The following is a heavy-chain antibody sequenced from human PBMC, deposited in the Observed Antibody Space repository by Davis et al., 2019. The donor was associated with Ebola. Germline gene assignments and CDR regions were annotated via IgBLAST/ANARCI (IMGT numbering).Heavy chain of an antibody. CDR1: GFTFSSYA. CDR2: IAGSGGST. Sequence: GGSLRLSCAASGFTFSSYAMSWVRQAPGKGLEWVSAIAGSGGSTYHADSVKGRFTISRDNSKNTLYLQMNSLRAEDTAVYYCAKGKYKQQLRVYWYFDLWGRGTLVTVSS. CDR3: AKGKYKQQLRVYWYFDL. V-gene: IGHV3-23*01. D-gene: IGHD6-13*01. J-gene: IGHJ2*01.